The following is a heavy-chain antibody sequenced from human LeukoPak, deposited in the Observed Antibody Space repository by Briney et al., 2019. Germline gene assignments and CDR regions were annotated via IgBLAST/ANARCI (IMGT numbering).Heavy chain of an antibody. J-gene: IGHJ4*02. V-gene: IGHV1-24*01. CDR2: FDPEDGET. CDR3: ATPPAYSSSWYLFDY. Sequence: ASVKVSCKVSGYTLTKLSVHWVRQAPGKGLEWMGGFDPEDGETIYAQKFQGRVTMTEDTSTDTAYMELSSLRSEDTAVYYCATPPAYSSSWYLFDYWGQGTLVTVSS. CDR1: GYTLTKLS. D-gene: IGHD6-13*01.